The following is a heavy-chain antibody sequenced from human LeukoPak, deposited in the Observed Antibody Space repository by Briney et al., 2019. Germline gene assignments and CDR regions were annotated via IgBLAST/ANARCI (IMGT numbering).Heavy chain of an antibody. Sequence: SETLSLTCTVSGGSISSYYWSWIRQPPGKGLEWIGYIYYSGSTNYNPSLKSRVTISVDTSKNQFSLKLSSVTAADTAVYYCARDQATRGDYYGSGSPAFFDYWGQGSLVTVSS. CDR2: IYYSGST. CDR3: ARDQATRGDYYGSGSPAFFDY. J-gene: IGHJ4*02. V-gene: IGHV4-59*12. D-gene: IGHD3-10*01. CDR1: GGSISSYY.